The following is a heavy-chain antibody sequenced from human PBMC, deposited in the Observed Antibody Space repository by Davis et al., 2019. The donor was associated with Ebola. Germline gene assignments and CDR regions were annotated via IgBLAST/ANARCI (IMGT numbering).Heavy chain of an antibody. D-gene: IGHD2-2*01. CDR1: GGTFSSYA. V-gene: IGHV1-69*04. J-gene: IGHJ6*02. CDR3: ASTYCSSTSCYFPRGYGMDV. CDR2: IIPILGIA. Sequence: SVKVSCKASGGTFSSYAISWVRQAPGQGLEWMGRIIPILGIANYAQKFQGRVTITRDTSASTAYMELRSLRSDDTAVYYCASTYCSSTSCYFPRGYGMDVWGQGTTVTVSS.